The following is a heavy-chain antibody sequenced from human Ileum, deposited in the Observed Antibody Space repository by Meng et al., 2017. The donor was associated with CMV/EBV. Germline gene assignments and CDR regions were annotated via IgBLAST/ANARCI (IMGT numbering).Heavy chain of an antibody. CDR3: IKISGRWV. D-gene: IGHD1-26*01. CDR1: GFTFSDTW. J-gene: IGHJ4*02. V-gene: IGHV3-15*01. CDR2: IKSKTDGGTT. Sequence: EGQLVGSGGGLVKPGGSLRLPCAAFGFTFSDTWMSWVRQAPGKGLEWLGHIKSKTDGGTTDYATPVKGRFIISRDDSKNTLYLQMNSLKTEDTAIYYCIKISGRWVWGQGTLVTVSS.